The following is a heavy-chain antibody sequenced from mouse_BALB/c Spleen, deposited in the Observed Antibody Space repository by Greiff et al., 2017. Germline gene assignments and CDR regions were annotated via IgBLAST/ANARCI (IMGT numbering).Heavy chain of an antibody. CDR1: GFTFSNYW. J-gene: IGHJ4*01. V-gene: IGHV6-6*02. CDR2: IRLKSNNYAT. CDR3: TRSFYYYGSSYYAMDY. D-gene: IGHD1-1*01. Sequence: EVKLVESGGGLVQPGGSMKLSCVASGFTFSNYWMNWVRQSPEKGLEWVAEIRLKSNNYATHYAESVKGRFTISRDDSKSSVYLQMNNLRAEDTGIYYCTRSFYYYGSSYYAMDYWGQGTSVTVSS.